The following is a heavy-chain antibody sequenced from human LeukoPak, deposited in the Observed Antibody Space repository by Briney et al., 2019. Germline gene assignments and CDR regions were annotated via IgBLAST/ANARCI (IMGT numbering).Heavy chain of an antibody. Sequence: SETLSLTCTVSSGSINSYYWTWIRQPAGKGLEWLGRVYTSGSTNYNPSLKSRVTISVDTSKNQFSLKLSSVTAADTAVYYCARHSRSILIAVAGKGGFDYWGQGTLVTVSS. J-gene: IGHJ4*02. D-gene: IGHD6-19*01. V-gene: IGHV4-4*07. CDR1: SGSINSYY. CDR3: ARHSRSILIAVAGKGGFDY. CDR2: VYTSGST.